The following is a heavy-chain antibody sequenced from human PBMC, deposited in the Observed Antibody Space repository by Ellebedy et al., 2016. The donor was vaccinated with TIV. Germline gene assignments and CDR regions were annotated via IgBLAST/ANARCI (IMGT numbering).Heavy chain of an antibody. D-gene: IGHD5-24*01. CDR2: IYYSGST. V-gene: IGHV4-39*07. J-gene: IGHJ3*02. CDR3: ARSIQLMFDAFDI. CDR1: GGSISSSGYY. Sequence: SETLSLTCTVSGGSISSSGYYWGWIRQPPGTGLEWISTIYYSGSTYYNPSLKSRVTISGDTSKNQFSLRLNSVTAADTAVYYCARSIQLMFDAFDIWGQGTMVTVSS.